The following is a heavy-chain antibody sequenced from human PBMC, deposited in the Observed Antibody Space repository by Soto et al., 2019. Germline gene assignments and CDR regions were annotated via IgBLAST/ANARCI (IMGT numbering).Heavy chain of an antibody. CDR2: ISGSGGST. V-gene: IGHV3-23*01. D-gene: IGHD5-12*01. Sequence: EVQLLESGGGLVQPGGSLRLSCAASGFTFSSYAMSWVRQAPGKGLEWVSAISGSGGSTYYADSVKGRFTISRDNSKNTLYLLMNSLRAEDTAVYYCAKDLAMATIGFYWGQGTLVTVSS. CDR3: AKDLAMATIGFY. CDR1: GFTFSSYA. J-gene: IGHJ4*02.